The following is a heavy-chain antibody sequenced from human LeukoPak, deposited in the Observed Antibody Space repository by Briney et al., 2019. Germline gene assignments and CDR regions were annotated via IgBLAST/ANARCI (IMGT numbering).Heavy chain of an antibody. CDR1: GFTFSGYD. Sequence: PGGSLRLSCAASGFTFSGYDMHWVRQAPGKGLEWVALIRSDGSDKYYADSVKGRFTISRDNSKNTLFLQMNSLRAEDTAVYYCAKDIAAAGDPCAYWGRGTLVTVSS. CDR2: IRSDGSDK. V-gene: IGHV3-30*02. D-gene: IGHD6-13*01. CDR3: AKDIAAAGDPCAY. J-gene: IGHJ4*02.